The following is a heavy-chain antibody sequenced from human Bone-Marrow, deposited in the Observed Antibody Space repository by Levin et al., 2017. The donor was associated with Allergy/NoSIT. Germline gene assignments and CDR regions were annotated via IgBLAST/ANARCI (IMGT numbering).Heavy chain of an antibody. V-gene: IGHV1-8*01. J-gene: IGHJ6*02. CDR2: TNPQSGNR. D-gene: IGHD3-9*01. Sequence: ASVKVSCKASGYTFINYDINWVRQAPGQGLEWMGWTNPQSGNRGYAQKFQGRVTMTRDTATGTAYMELSSLRSEDTAVYYCAKGRVGAFDTHYYYALDVWGQGTTVTVSS. CDR1: GYTFINYD. CDR3: AKGRVGAFDTHYYYALDV.